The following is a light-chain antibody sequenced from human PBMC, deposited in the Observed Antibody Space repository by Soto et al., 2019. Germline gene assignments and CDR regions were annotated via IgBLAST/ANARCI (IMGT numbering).Light chain of an antibody. CDR1: QRGGSN. CDR2: GAS. Sequence: EIVITQYPNTPSVSPGESATLAGRASQRGGSNLVWDEQKPGQAPMLFIYGASTTATGISARLTRCESGTGFTPTLGRLEAEDFAGYYCQQYGTLPITFGQGTRLAIK. CDR3: QQYGTLPIT. J-gene: IGKJ5*01. V-gene: IGKV3D-15*01.